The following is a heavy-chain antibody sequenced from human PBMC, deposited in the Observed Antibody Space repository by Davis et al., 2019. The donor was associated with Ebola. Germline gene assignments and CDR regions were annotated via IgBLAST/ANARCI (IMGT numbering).Heavy chain of an antibody. Sequence: GESLKISCPASGFVFSDFSMNWDRQAPGKGLEWITYITKGSDAIHYADSVKGRFTVSRDNAKNSVFLQMSSLRDEDSAVYYCARDRFFAFDFWSQGVHVSVSS. V-gene: IGHV3-48*02. CDR2: ITKGSDAI. J-gene: IGHJ4*02. CDR3: ARDRFFAFDF. D-gene: IGHD3/OR15-3a*01. CDR1: GFVFSDFS.